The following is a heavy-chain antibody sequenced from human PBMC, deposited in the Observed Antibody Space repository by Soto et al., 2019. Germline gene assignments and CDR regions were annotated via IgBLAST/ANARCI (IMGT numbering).Heavy chain of an antibody. J-gene: IGHJ6*02. Sequence: SETLTLTCAVSCGSISSSNCLSLVRHPAWKGLEWIGEIYHSGSTNYNPSLKSRVTISVDKSKNQFSLKLSSVTAADTAVYYCARERAIFLFMDYYYGMDVWGQGTTVTVSS. V-gene: IGHV4-4*02. D-gene: IGHD3-9*01. CDR2: IYHSGST. CDR3: ARERAIFLFMDYYYGMDV. CDR1: CGSISSSNC.